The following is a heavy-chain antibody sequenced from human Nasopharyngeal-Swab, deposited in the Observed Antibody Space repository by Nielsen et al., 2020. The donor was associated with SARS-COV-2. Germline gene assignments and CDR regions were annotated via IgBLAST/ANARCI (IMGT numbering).Heavy chain of an antibody. Sequence: SLKISCAASGFTFDDYAMHWVRQAPGKGLEWVSGMGWNTNNIGYADSVKGRFTISRDNARNSLYLQMNSLRTEDTALYYCTKGRADYSNPSFDNWGQGTLVTVSS. CDR3: TKGRADYSNPSFDN. J-gene: IGHJ4*02. CDR2: MGWNTNNI. CDR1: GFTFDDYA. V-gene: IGHV3-9*01. D-gene: IGHD4-11*01.